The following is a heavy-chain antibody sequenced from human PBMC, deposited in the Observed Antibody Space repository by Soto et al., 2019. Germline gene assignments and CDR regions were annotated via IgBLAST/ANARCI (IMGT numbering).Heavy chain of an antibody. CDR3: VREGSTGWPFDS. J-gene: IGHJ4*02. D-gene: IGHD6-19*01. Sequence: EVQLVESGGGLVQPGGALRLSCEASGFTLSSYWMIWIRQAPGKGLEWVANTRQDGGQSYLVDYLQGRFTISRYNVKNSVYQQKNSLRAEDTAVNYCVREGSTGWPFDSWGQGTLVTVSS. CDR1: GFTLSSYW. CDR2: TRQDGGQS. V-gene: IGHV3-7*01.